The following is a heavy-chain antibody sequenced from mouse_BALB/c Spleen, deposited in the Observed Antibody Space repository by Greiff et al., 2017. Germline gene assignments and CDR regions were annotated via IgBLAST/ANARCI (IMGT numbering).Heavy chain of an antibody. CDR3: ARSLGVDYGYDY. CDR2: IDPFNGGT. V-gene: IGHV1S135*01. CDR1: GYSFTSYY. Sequence: VQLQQSGPGLMKPGASVKISCKASGYSFTSYYMHWVKQSHGKSLEWIGYIDPFNGGTSYNQKFKGKATLTVDKSSSTAYMHLSSLTSEDSAVYYCARSLGVDYGYDYWGQGTTLTVSS. D-gene: IGHD1-2*01. J-gene: IGHJ2*01.